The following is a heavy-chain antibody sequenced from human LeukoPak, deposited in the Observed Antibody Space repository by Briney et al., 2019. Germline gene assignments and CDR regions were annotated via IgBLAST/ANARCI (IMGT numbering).Heavy chain of an antibody. D-gene: IGHD6-13*01. J-gene: IGHJ4*02. CDR3: AREEQQLGGGYFDY. CDR2: IYSGGST. V-gene: IGHV3-66*01. CDR1: GFTVSSNY. Sequence: GGSLRLSCAAPGFTVSSNYMSWVRQAPGKGLEWVSVIYSGGSTYYADSVKGRFTISRDNSKNTLYLQMNSLRAEGTAVYYCAREEQQLGGGYFDYWGQGTLVTVSS.